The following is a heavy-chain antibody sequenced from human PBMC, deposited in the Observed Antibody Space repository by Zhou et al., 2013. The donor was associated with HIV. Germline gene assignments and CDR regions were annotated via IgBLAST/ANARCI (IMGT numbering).Heavy chain of an antibody. D-gene: IGHD6-6*01. CDR1: GGTFSSYA. J-gene: IGHJ3*02. V-gene: IGHV1-69*04. CDR2: IIPILGIA. Sequence: QVQLVQSGAEVKKPGSSVKVSCKASGGTFSSYAISWVRQAPGQGLEWMGRIIPILGIANYAQKFQGRVTITADKSTSTAYMELSSLRSEDTAVYYCARGSSSSEGQNAFDIWGQGTMVTVSS. CDR3: ARGSSSSEGQNAFDI.